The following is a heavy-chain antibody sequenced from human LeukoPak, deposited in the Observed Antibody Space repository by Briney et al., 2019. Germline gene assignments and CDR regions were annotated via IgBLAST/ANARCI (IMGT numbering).Heavy chain of an antibody. Sequence: GGSLRLSCAASGFTFSNYWMHWVRQAPGKGLVWVSRINIDGSSTNYADSVRGRFTISRDNAKNTLYLQMNSLRAEDTAVYYCAELGITMIGGVWGKGTTVTISS. CDR1: GFTFSNYW. V-gene: IGHV3-74*01. CDR3: AELGITMIGGV. J-gene: IGHJ6*04. CDR2: INIDGSST. D-gene: IGHD3-10*02.